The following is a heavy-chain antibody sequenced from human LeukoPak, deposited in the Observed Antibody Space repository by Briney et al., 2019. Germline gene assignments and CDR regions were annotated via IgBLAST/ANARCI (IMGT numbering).Heavy chain of an antibody. CDR2: IYATGRT. CDR1: GGSISSGSYY. V-gene: IGHV4-61*02. D-gene: IGHD5-24*01. CDR3: RTGWLGDARDEVDY. J-gene: IGHJ4*02. Sequence: SETLSLTCTVSGGSISSGSYYWSWLRQPAGKGLEWIGRIYATGRTNYNPSLKNRVTISLDTSKNQFSLKLSSVTAADTAVYYCRTGWLGDARDEVDYWGQGTLVTVSS.